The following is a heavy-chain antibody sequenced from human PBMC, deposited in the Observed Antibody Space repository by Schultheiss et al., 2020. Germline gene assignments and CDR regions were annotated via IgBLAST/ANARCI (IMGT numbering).Heavy chain of an antibody. CDR2: INPSGGST. J-gene: IGHJ4*02. CDR1: GYTFTSYY. CDR3: ARDISPDYYDSSGYYYAPDY. V-gene: IGHV1-46*03. D-gene: IGHD3-22*01. Sequence: GESLKISCKASGYTFTSYYMHWVRQAPGQGLEWMGIINPSGGSTSYAQKFQGRVTMTRDTSTSTVYMELSSLRSEDTAVYYCARDISPDYYDSSGYYYAPDYWGQGTLVTVSS.